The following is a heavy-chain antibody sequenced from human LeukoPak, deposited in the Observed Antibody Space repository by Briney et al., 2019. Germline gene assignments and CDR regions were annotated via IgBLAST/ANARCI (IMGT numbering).Heavy chain of an antibody. J-gene: IGHJ6*03. CDR3: ARASITYYYYYYMGV. Sequence: PSETLSLTCTVSGGSITNYYWTWIRQPPGKGLEWIGYIHYSGSTNYNPSLKSRVTISVDTSKNQFSLKLSSVTATDTAVYYCARASITYYYYYYMGVWGKGTTVIVSS. D-gene: IGHD1-14*01. V-gene: IGHV4-59*01. CDR1: GGSITNYY. CDR2: IHYSGST.